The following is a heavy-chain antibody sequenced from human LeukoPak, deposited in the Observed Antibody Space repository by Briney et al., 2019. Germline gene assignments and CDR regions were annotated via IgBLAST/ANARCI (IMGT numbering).Heavy chain of an antibody. CDR1: GFTFSSYG. D-gene: IGHD4-17*01. V-gene: IGHV3-33*01. CDR3: ARGGYGDYAFDT. CDR2: IWYDGSNK. Sequence: GGSLRLSCAASGFTFSSYGMHWVRQAPGKGLEWVAVIWYDGSNKYYADSVKGRFTISRDNSKNTLYLQMNSLRAEDTAVYYCARGGYGDYAFDTWGQGTMVTVSS. J-gene: IGHJ3*02.